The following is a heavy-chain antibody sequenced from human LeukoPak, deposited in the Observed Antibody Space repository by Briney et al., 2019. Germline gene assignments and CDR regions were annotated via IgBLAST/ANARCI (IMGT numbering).Heavy chain of an antibody. CDR3: AKRGAEVGATVAPGDY. D-gene: IGHD1-26*01. Sequence: PGGSLRLSCAASGFTLSTYAMSWVRQAPGKGLEWVSAISGSGGSTYYADSVKGRFTISSDNSKNTLYLQMNSLRAEDTAVYYCAKRGAEVGATVAPGDYWGQGTLVTVSS. CDR2: ISGSGGST. CDR1: GFTLSTYA. V-gene: IGHV3-23*01. J-gene: IGHJ4*02.